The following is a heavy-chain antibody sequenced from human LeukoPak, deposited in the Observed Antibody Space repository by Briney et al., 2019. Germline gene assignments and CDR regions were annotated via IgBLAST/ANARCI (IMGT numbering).Heavy chain of an antibody. CDR3: ARGTWIYLPMDV. CDR2: INPNNGGT. J-gene: IGHJ6*04. V-gene: IGHV1-2*02. Sequence: ASVKISCKASGYTFTGHFIHWVRQAPGQGLEWMGWINPNNGGTNYAQKFQDRVTMTGDTSISTAYMELSSLRSDDTAVYYCARGTWIYLPMDVWGKGTTVIISS. D-gene: IGHD5-12*01. CDR1: GYTFTGHF.